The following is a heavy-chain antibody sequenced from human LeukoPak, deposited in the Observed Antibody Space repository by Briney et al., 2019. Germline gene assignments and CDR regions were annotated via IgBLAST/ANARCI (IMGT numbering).Heavy chain of an antibody. CDR2: ISWNSGSI. Sequence: GGSLRLSCAASGFTFDDYAMHWVRQAPGKGLAWVSGISWNSGSIGYADSVKGRFTISRDNAKNSLYLQMNSLRAEDTALYYCAKDLRDGDYVNYYYGMDVWGQGTTATVS. V-gene: IGHV3-9*01. D-gene: IGHD4-17*01. CDR1: GFTFDDYA. CDR3: AKDLRDGDYVNYYYGMDV. J-gene: IGHJ6*02.